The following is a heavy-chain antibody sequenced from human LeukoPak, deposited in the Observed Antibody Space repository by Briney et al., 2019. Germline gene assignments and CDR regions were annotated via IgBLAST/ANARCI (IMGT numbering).Heavy chain of an antibody. D-gene: IGHD3-10*01. CDR2: IHHSGAT. CDR1: GYSISSGFY. Sequence: SETLSLTCTLSGYSISSGFYWGWIRQSPGKGLEWIGVIHHSGATYYTPSLKSRVTVSVDTSKNQFSLKLSSVTAADTAVYYCARVAPSGSGNYYSFDYWGQGTLVTVSS. J-gene: IGHJ4*02. V-gene: IGHV4-38-2*02. CDR3: ARVAPSGSGNYYSFDY.